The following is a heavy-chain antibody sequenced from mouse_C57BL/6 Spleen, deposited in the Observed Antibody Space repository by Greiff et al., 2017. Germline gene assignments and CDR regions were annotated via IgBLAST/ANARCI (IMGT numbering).Heavy chain of an antibody. CDR3: ARPGGYYEVMDY. J-gene: IGHJ4*01. V-gene: IGHV5-6*01. CDR1: GFTFSSYG. Sequence: EVQGVESGGDLVKPGGSLKLSCAASGFTFSSYGMSWVRQTPDKRLEWVATISSGGSYTYYPDSVKGRFTISRDNAKNTLYLQMSSLESEDTAMYYCARPGGYYEVMDYWGQGTSVTVSS. CDR2: ISSGGSYT. D-gene: IGHD2-3*01.